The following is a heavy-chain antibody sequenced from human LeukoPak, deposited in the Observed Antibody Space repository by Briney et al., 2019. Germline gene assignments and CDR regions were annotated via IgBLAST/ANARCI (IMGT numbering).Heavy chain of an antibody. Sequence: GGSLRLSCAASGFTFSSYSMNWVRQAPGKGLEWVSTISSSSNFIYYADSVKGRFTISRDNAKNSLYLQMNSLRAEDTAVYYCARAISDYDASDIWGQGTMVTVSS. D-gene: IGHD4-17*01. CDR3: ARAISDYDASDI. V-gene: IGHV3-21*01. CDR2: ISSSSNFI. CDR1: GFTFSSYS. J-gene: IGHJ3*02.